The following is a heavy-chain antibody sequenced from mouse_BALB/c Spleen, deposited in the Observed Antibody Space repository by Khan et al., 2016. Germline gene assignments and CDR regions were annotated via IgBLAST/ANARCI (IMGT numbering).Heavy chain of an antibody. CDR2: INTNAGEP. D-gene: IGHD2-1*01. CDR3: DRWNYGNCVGSMDY. CDR1: GYTFTNYG. V-gene: IGHV9-3*02. Sequence: QVQLVQSGPELKKPGETVKISCKASGYTFTNYGMNWVKQAPGKGLKWMGWINTNAGEPIYTEKFKGRFAFTSDTSATTAYLQINNLKYEDTATYFCDRWNYGNCVGSMDYWGQGTSVTVSS. J-gene: IGHJ4*01.